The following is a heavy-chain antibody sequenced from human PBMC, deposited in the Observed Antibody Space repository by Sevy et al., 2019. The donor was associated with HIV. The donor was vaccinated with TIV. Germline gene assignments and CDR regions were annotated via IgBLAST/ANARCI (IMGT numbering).Heavy chain of an antibody. Sequence: ASVKVSCKASGYTFSSYRITWVRQAPGQGPEWIGWISALNGDTNYAQTLQGRVTMTADTSTSTVYMELRSLRSDDTAVYYCARAYCTGGRCYSLAYWGQGTLVTVSS. J-gene: IGHJ4*02. V-gene: IGHV1-18*01. CDR1: GYTFSSYR. D-gene: IGHD2-15*01. CDR2: ISALNGDT. CDR3: ARAYCTGGRCYSLAY.